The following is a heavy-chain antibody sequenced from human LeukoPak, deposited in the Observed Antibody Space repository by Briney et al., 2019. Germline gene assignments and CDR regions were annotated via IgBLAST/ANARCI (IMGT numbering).Heavy chain of an antibody. CDR2: ISGSGGDT. CDR3: AKTTAGYSSGRYPGWPIDY. D-gene: IGHD6-19*01. Sequence: PGGSLRLSCAASGFTFRSCAIYWVRQAPGKGLEWVSGISGSGGDTYFADSVKGRFTISRDNSKITVFLQMDSLRAEDTAVYYCAKTTAGYSSGRYPGWPIDYWGQGTLVTVSS. V-gene: IGHV3-23*01. J-gene: IGHJ4*02. CDR1: GFTFRSCA.